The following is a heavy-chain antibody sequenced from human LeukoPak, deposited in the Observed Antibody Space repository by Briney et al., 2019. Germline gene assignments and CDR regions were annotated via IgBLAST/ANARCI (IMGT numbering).Heavy chain of an antibody. J-gene: IGHJ4*02. Sequence: ASVKVSCKASGYTFTGYYMHWVRQAPGQGLEWMGWINPNSGGTNYAQKFQGWVTMTRDTSISTAYMELSRLRSDDTAVYYCARANHFDWFKPTYISFDYWGQGTLVTVSS. V-gene: IGHV1-2*04. CDR3: ARANHFDWFKPTYISFDY. CDR2: INPNSGGT. D-gene: IGHD3-9*01. CDR1: GYTFTGYY.